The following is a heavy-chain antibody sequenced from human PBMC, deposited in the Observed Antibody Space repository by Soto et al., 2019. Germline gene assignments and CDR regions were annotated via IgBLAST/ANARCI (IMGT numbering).Heavy chain of an antibody. CDR3: ANGLKIWFGELSPFDY. CDR2: ISYDGRNK. CDR1: GFTFSSYA. V-gene: IGHV3-30*04. D-gene: IGHD3-10*01. Sequence: GGSLRRSCAASGFTFSSYAMHCVRQAPGKVLELVAVISYDGRNKYYADSVKGRFTISRDNSNNTLYLQMNSLRAEDTAVYYCANGLKIWFGELSPFDYWGQGTMVTVSS. J-gene: IGHJ4*02.